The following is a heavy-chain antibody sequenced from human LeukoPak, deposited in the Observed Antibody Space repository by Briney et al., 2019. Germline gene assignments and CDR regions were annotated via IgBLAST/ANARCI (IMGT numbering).Heavy chain of an antibody. Sequence: GGSLRLSCVASGSSFTSYWMSWVRQPPGKGLEFVANINQDAGTTNYVDSVKGRFTISRDNAENSLYLQMSSLRAEDTALYYCARDPGWSSFDIWGQGIMVTVSS. CDR2: INQDAGTT. CDR3: ARDPGWSSFDI. J-gene: IGHJ3*02. D-gene: IGHD2-15*01. CDR1: GSSFTSYW. V-gene: IGHV3-7*01.